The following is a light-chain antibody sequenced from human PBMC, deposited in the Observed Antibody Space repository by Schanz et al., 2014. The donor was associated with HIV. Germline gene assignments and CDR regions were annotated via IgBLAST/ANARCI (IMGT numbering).Light chain of an antibody. V-gene: IGLV1-44*01. CDR1: SSSIGFNT. Sequence: QSVLTQPPSASGTPGQRVTISCSGSSSSIGFNTINRAQHLPGTAPKLIMYNSYHRPSGVPDRFSGSSSGTSASLAISGLQSEYEADYYCAAWDDTLRPFFFGGGTKLTVL. CDR3: AAWDDTLRPFF. CDR2: NSY. J-gene: IGLJ2*01.